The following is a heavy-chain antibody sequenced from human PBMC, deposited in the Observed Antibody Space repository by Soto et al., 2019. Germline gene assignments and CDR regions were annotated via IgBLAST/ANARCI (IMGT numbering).Heavy chain of an antibody. J-gene: IGHJ4*02. Sequence: VGSRRLSCAASGFTFISYSMNWVRQAPGRGLEWVASISSSSTYIYYADSVKGRFTIARDNAKNSLFLQMNRLRAEDTAVFYCARVYYSSKLYNTGSTDYWGKGTLVPVS. D-gene: IGHD6-13*01. CDR3: ARVYYSSKLYNTGSTDY. CDR1: GFTFISYS. CDR2: ISSSSTYI. V-gene: IGHV3-21*01.